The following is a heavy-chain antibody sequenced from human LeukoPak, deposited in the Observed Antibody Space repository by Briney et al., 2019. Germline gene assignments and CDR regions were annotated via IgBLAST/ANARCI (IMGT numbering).Heavy chain of an antibody. CDR2: IYYSGST. V-gene: IGHV4-59*08. D-gene: IGHD6-19*01. J-gene: IGHJ4*02. Sequence: RPGGSLRLSCVVSGFTFRSYVMSWVRQAPGKGLEWIGYIYYSGSTNYNPSLKSRVTISVDTSKNQFSLKLSSVTAADTAVYYCASKLAVAGTGGFDYWGQGTLVTVSS. CDR3: ASKLAVAGTGGFDY. CDR1: GFTFRSYV.